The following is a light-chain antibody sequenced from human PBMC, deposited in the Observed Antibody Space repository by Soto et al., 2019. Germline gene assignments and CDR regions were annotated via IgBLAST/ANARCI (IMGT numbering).Light chain of an antibody. J-gene: IGKJ1*01. V-gene: IGKV3-11*01. CDR2: DAS. CDR1: QSVTNY. CDR3: QQRLNWPPG. Sequence: EIFLTQSPDTLSLSPGERATLSCRASQSVTNYIAWYQQRPGQAPRLLIYDASNRATGVPVRFSGSGSGTDFTLTISDLEPADFGLYYCQQRLNWPPGFGQGTKVDIK.